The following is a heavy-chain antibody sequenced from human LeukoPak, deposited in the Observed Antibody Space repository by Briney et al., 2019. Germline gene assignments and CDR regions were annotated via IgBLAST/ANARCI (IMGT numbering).Heavy chain of an antibody. V-gene: IGHV4-34*01. CDR3: ARLAAAGTC. CDR1: GGSFSGYY. Sequence: SGTVSLTCAVYGGSFSGYYWIWMREPPGKGLEGMGEINHSGSTNYNPSLKSRVTISVDTSKNQFSLKLSPVTAADTAVYYCARLAAAGTCWGQGTLVTVSS. J-gene: IGHJ4*02. CDR2: INHSGST. D-gene: IGHD6-13*01.